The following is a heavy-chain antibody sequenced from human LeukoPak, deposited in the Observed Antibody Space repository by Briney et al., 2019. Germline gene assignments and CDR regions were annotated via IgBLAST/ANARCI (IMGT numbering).Heavy chain of an antibody. D-gene: IGHD3-16*01. CDR2: VYHSGST. CDR1: GGSMYGYH. Sequence: SETLSLTCSVSGGSMYGYHWGWIRQPPGKGLESIGYVYHSGSTNYNPSLKSRVTISVDTSKNQFSLNLTSVTAADTAVYHCVRRNYVSGRIDPWGQGTLVTVSS. J-gene: IGHJ5*02. V-gene: IGHV4-59*08. CDR3: VRRNYVSGRIDP.